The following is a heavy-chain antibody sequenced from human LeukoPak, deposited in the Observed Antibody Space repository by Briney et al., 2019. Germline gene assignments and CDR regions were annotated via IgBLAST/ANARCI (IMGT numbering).Heavy chain of an antibody. J-gene: IGHJ4*02. V-gene: IGHV1-18*01. CDR1: GYTFTSYG. D-gene: IGHD3-10*01. CDR3: ARDWTRITMVRGVTRPLGY. Sequence: ASVKVTCKASGYTFTSYGISWVRQAPGQGLEWMGWFSAYNGNTNYAQKLQGRVTMTTDTSTSTAYMELRSLRSDDTAVYYCARDWTRITMVRGVTRPLGYWGQGTLVTVSS. CDR2: FSAYNGNT.